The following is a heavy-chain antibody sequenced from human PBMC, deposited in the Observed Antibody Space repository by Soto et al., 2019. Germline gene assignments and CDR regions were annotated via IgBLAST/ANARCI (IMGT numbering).Heavy chain of an antibody. D-gene: IGHD3-10*01. J-gene: IGHJ4*02. CDR2: IDNAGSSA. V-gene: IGHV3-74*01. CDR3: AKAGLSGNFGSGSLSGHYFDY. CDR1: GFTFSIYW. Sequence: QPGGSLRLSCAASGFTFSIYWMHWVRQAPGKGPVWVSRIDNAGSSARYADSVKGRFTISRDNAKNTVYVQMNSLRAEDTAVYYCAKAGLSGNFGSGSLSGHYFDYWGQGTLVTVSS.